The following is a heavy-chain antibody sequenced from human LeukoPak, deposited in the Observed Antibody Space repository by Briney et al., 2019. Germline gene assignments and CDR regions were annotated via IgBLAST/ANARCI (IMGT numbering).Heavy chain of an antibody. CDR1: GGSISSYY. J-gene: IGHJ3*02. D-gene: IGHD5-18*01. Sequence: SETLSLTCTVSGGSISSYYWSWIRQPPGKGLEWIGYIYYSGSTNYNPSLKGRVTISVDTSKNQFSLKLSPVTAADTAVYYCARGGGYSYYDAFDIWGQGTMVTVSS. CDR3: ARGGGYSYYDAFDI. V-gene: IGHV4-59*01. CDR2: IYYSGST.